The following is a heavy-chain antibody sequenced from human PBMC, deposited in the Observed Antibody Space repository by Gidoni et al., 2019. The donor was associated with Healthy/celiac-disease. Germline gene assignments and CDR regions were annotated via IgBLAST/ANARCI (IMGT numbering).Heavy chain of an antibody. V-gene: IGHV4-38-2*01. J-gene: IGHJ5*02. CDR2: IYHRGST. D-gene: IGHD4-17*01. CDR3: ASGGDYGGDNWFDP. Sequence: QVQLQESGPGLVKPSETLSLTCAVSGYSISSGYYWGWIRQPPGKGLEWIGSIYHRGSTYYNPSLKSRVTISVDTSKNQFSLKLSSVTAADTAVYYCASGGDYGGDNWFDPWGQGTLVTVSS. CDR1: GYSISSGYY.